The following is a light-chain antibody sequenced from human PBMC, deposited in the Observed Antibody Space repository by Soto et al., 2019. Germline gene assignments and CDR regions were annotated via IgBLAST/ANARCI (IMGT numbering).Light chain of an antibody. V-gene: IGLV2-14*01. Sequence: QSALTQPASVSGSPGQSITISCTGTSSDVGAYNLVSWYQQHPGKAPKLMIFDVSIRPSGVSNRFSGSKSGSTASLTISGLQAEDEADYYCSSYTSSSIPYVFGTGTKLTVL. CDR2: DVS. CDR1: SSDVGAYNL. J-gene: IGLJ1*01. CDR3: SSYTSSSIPYV.